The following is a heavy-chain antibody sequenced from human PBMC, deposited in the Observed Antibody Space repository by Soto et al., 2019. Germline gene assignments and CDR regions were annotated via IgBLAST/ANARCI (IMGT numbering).Heavy chain of an antibody. V-gene: IGHV3-30*18. Sequence: GGSLRLSCAASGFTLSNYGMHWVRQALGKGLEWVAAISYDGSNEYYVDSVKGRFTISRDNSKNTLYLQMNSLRAEDTAVYYCAKVVHSSTWYRYFDYWGQGTLVTVSS. CDR2: ISYDGSNE. CDR3: AKVVHSSTWYRYFDY. J-gene: IGHJ4*02. CDR1: GFTLSNYG. D-gene: IGHD6-13*01.